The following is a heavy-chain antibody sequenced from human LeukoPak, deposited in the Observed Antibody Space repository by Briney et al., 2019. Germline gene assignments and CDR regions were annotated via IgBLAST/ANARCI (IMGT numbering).Heavy chain of an antibody. CDR1: GYTFTSYG. D-gene: IGHD4-23*01. CDR3: ARGDYGGNLDY. J-gene: IGHJ4*02. V-gene: IGHV1-69*05. CDR2: IIPIFGTA. Sequence: SVKVSCKASGYTFTSYGISWVRQAPGQGLEWMGGIIPIFGTANYAQKFQGRVTITTDESTSTAYMELSSLRSEDTAVYYCARGDYGGNLDYWGQGTLVTVPS.